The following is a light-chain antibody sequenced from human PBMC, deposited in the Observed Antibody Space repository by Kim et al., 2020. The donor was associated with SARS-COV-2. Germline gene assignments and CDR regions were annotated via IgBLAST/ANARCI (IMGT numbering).Light chain of an antibody. J-gene: IGKJ4*01. CDR2: AAS. CDR3: LQHDSYPLT. V-gene: IGKV1-17*03. CDR1: QGISIY. Sequence: ASVGDRVTIACRASQGISIYLAWFQQKPGQVPKRLIYAASSLQSGVPSRFSGSGSGTEFTLTISSLQPEDFATYYCLQHDSYPLTFGGGTKVDIK.